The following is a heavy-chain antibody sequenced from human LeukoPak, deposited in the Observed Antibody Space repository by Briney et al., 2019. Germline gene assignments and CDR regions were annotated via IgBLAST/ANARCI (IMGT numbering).Heavy chain of an antibody. CDR2: ISYDGSNK. J-gene: IGHJ4*02. CDR1: GFTFSSYA. Sequence: GGSLRLSCAASGFTFSSYAMHWVRQAPGKGLEWVAVISYDGSNKYYADSVKGRFTISRDNSKNTLYLQMNSLRAEDTAAYYCAKAVTADWGQGTLVTVSS. D-gene: IGHD3-16*01. CDR3: AKAVTAD. V-gene: IGHV3-30-3*01.